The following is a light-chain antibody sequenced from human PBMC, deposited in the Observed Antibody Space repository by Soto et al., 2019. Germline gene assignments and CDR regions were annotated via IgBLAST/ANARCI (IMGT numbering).Light chain of an antibody. Sequence: IVLTQSPATLSLSPGKSASLSCRASQNISNYLIWYQQKPGQAPRLLIYGASTRATGIPARFSGSGSGTEFTLTINSLQSEDFAVYYCQQYNNWPRTFDQGTKVDIK. CDR1: QNISNY. V-gene: IGKV3-15*01. CDR2: GAS. CDR3: QQYNNWPRT. J-gene: IGKJ1*01.